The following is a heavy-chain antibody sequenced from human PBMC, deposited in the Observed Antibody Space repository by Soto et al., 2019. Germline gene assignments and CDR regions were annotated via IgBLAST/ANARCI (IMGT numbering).Heavy chain of an antibody. CDR3: ARGLGVGGVVVPAVTLHSY. CDR1: VYTFTSDY. Sequence: SLKRSCKASVYTFTSDYMHWLRQTTGQGLEWMGIINPSGGSTSYAQKFQGRVTMTRDTSTSTVYMELSSLRSEDTAVYYCARGLGVGGVVVPAVTLHSYWGQGTLVPVSS. V-gene: IGHV1-46*03. CDR2: INPSGGST. J-gene: IGHJ4*02. D-gene: IGHD2-2*01.